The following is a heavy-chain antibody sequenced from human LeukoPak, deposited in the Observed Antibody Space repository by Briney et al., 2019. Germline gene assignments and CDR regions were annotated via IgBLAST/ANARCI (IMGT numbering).Heavy chain of an antibody. Sequence: PSETLSLTCAVYGGSFSDYYWSWIRQPPGKGLELIGEINDSGSTNYNPSLKSRVTISVDTSKNQFPLKLSSVTAADTAVYYCARGLDYYDSSGYRLPALGYWGQGTLVTVSS. D-gene: IGHD3-22*01. CDR2: INDSGST. CDR3: ARGLDYYDSSGYRLPALGY. CDR1: GGSFSDYY. V-gene: IGHV4-34*01. J-gene: IGHJ4*02.